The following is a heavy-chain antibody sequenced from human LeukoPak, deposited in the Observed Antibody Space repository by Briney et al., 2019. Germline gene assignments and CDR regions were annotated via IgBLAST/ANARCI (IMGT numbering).Heavy chain of an antibody. Sequence: SQTLSLTCAISGDSVSSNSVTWNWIRQSPSRGLEWLGRTYYRSTWYNDYAVSVRGRITVNPDTSKNQFSLHLNSVTPEDTAVYYCASRRWAAAGIGGDLPFDYWGQGTLVTVSS. CDR3: ASRRWAAAGIGGDLPFDY. CDR2: TYYRSTWYN. V-gene: IGHV6-1*01. D-gene: IGHD6-13*01. J-gene: IGHJ4*02. CDR1: GDSVSSNSVT.